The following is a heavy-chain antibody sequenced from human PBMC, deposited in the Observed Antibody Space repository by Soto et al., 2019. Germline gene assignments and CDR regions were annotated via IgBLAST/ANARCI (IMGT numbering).Heavy chain of an antibody. V-gene: IGHV4-31*03. J-gene: IGHJ6*03. D-gene: IGHD5-12*01. Sequence: SETLSLTCTVSGGSISSGCYYWSWIRQHPGKGLEWIGYIYYSGSTYYNPSLKSRVTISVDTSKNQFSLKLSSVTAADTAVYYCAREPIVATTSYYYYMDVWGKGTTVTVSS. CDR1: GGSISSGCYY. CDR2: IYYSGST. CDR3: AREPIVATTSYYYYMDV.